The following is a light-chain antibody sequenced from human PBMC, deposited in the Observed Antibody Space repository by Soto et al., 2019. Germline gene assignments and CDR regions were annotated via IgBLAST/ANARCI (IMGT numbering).Light chain of an antibody. CDR2: DAS. Sequence: EIVLTQSPATLSLSPGERAPLSCMASQSVSSYLAWYQQKPGQAPRLLIYDASNRATGIPARFSGSGSGTDFTLTISSLEPEDFAVYYCQQRSNWPITFGPGTKVDIK. J-gene: IGKJ3*01. CDR3: QQRSNWPIT. CDR1: QSVSSY. V-gene: IGKV3-11*01.